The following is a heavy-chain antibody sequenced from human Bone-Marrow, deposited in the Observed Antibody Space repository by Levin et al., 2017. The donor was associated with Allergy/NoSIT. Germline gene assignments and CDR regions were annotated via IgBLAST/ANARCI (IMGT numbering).Heavy chain of an antibody. CDR3: ARGIVGDVRVAHKEAFDI. CDR1: GFTFSIYS. Sequence: GESLKISCTVSGFTFSIYSINWVRQAPGKGLEWVSSISSSGSDMYYVDSVRGRFTISRDNAKNSLTLQMNSLRAEDTAVYYCARGIVGDVRVAHKEAFDIWGQGTMVSVSS. D-gene: IGHD2-21*01. CDR2: ISSSGSDM. V-gene: IGHV3-21*01. J-gene: IGHJ3*02.